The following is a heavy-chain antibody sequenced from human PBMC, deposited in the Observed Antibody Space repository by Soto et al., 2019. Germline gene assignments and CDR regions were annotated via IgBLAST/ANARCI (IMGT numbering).Heavy chain of an antibody. Sequence: PGGSLRLSCAASGFPFSSYWMHWVRQTPEEGLVWVSNVNSDGTDRRYADSVKGRFTISRDNAKNTLYLQMNSLRADDTAVYYCARDTPGPGIDYWGQGALVTVSS. CDR3: ARDTPGPGIDY. CDR1: GFPFSSYW. J-gene: IGHJ4*02. V-gene: IGHV3-74*01. D-gene: IGHD3-10*01. CDR2: VNSDGTDR.